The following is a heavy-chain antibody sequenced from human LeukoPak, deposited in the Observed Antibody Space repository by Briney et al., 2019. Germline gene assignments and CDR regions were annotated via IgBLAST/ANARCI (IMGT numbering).Heavy chain of an antibody. J-gene: IGHJ4*02. V-gene: IGHV3-23*01. Sequence: GGSLRLSCAASGFTFSSYGMTWVRQAPGKGLEWVSGISGSGGSTYYEDSVKGRFTISRDNSKNTLYLQMNSLRAEDTAVYYCAKNSGGTCYSHLDYWGQGTLVNVSS. CDR2: ISGSGGST. CDR3: AKNSGGTCYSHLDY. CDR1: GFTFSSYG. D-gene: IGHD2-15*01.